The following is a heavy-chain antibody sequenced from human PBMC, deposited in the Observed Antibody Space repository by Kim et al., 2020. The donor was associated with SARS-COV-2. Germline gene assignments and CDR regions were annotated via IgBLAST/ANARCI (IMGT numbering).Heavy chain of an antibody. CDR2: ISAGGSTP. CDR1: GFTFSTYA. J-gene: IGHJ4*02. Sequence: GGSLRLSCAASGFTFSTYAMAWVRQPPGKGLEWVSAISAGGSTPFYPDSVKGRFTISRDNSKNTLYLQMDSLRAEDTAVYYCANYIRKGEWEPPTYWGQGTLVTVSS. V-gene: IGHV3-23*01. D-gene: IGHD1-26*01. CDR3: ANYIRKGEWEPPTY.